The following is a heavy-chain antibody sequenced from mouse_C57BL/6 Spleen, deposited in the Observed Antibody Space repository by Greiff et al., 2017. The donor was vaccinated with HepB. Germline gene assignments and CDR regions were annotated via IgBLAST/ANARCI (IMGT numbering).Heavy chain of an antibody. CDR3: ARFYYGSSSYFDY. CDR1: GFTFSDYY. D-gene: IGHD1-1*01. CDR2: INYDGSST. Sequence: EVKLMESEGGLVQPGSSMKLSCTASGFTFSDYYMAWVRQVPEKGLEWVANINYDGSSTYYLDSLKSRFIISRDNAKNILYLQMSSLKSEDTATYYCARFYYGSSSYFDYWGQGTTRTVSS. J-gene: IGHJ2*01. V-gene: IGHV5-16*01.